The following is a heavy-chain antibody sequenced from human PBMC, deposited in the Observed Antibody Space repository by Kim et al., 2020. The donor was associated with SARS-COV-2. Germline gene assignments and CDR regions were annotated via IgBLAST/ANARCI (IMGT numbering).Heavy chain of an antibody. CDR3: ARDICSSTSCPDTRMDV. D-gene: IGHD2-2*01. J-gene: IGHJ6*02. CDR2: IWYDGSNK. CDR1: GFTFSSYG. Sequence: GGSLRLSCAASGFTFSSYGMHWVRQAPGKGLEWVAVIWYDGSNKYYADSVKGRFTISRDNSKNTLYLQMNSLRAEDTAVYYCARDICSSTSCPDTRMDVWGQGTTVTVSS. V-gene: IGHV3-33*01.